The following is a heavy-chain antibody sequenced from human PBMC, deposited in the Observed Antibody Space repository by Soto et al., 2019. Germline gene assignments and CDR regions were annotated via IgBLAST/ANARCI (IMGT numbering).Heavy chain of an antibody. V-gene: IGHV3-23*01. CDR2: ITGSSGRT. J-gene: IGHJ4*02. CDR3: AKEYTSTSRGSFDY. CDR1: GFTFSNYA. Sequence: GGSLRLCCAASGFTFSNYAMNGVRQAPGKGLEWVSGITGSSGRTFYADSVKGRFTISRDNSKNTVYLQMNSVRADDTAVYYCAKEYTSTSRGSFDYWGQGALVTVSS. D-gene: IGHD1-26*01.